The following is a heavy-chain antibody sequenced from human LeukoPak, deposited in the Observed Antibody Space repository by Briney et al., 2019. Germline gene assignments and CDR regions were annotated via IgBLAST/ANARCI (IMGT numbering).Heavy chain of an antibody. V-gene: IGHV3-74*01. CDR3: ANSYSPPHY. J-gene: IGHJ4*02. CDR2: INTDGSTT. CDR1: GFTFGNSW. Sequence: GGPLRLSCAASGFTFGNSWMHWVRQAPGKGLVWVSRINTDGSTTTYADSVKGRFTISRDNAKNTVYLQMNSLRAEDTAVYYCANSYSPPHYWGQGTLVTVSS. D-gene: IGHD3-10*01.